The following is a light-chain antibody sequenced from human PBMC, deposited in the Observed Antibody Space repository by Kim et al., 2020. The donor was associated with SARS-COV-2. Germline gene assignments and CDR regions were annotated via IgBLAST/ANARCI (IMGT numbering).Light chain of an antibody. V-gene: IGKV3-15*01. J-gene: IGKJ2*01. CDR3: QQYSNWPEHT. CDR1: QSVSSS. Sequence: EIVMTQSPATLSVSPGERVTLSCRASQSVSSSLAWYQHKRGQAPRLLVYAASSRATGIPPRFSGSGSGTEFTLSISSLQSEDFAVYYCQQYSNWPEHTFGQGTKLEI. CDR2: AAS.